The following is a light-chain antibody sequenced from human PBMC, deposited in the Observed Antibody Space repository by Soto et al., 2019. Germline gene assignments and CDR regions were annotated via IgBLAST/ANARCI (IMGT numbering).Light chain of an antibody. CDR1: QSVSSY. J-gene: IGKJ5*01. CDR3: QQRSNWPPT. V-gene: IGKV3-11*01. CDR2: DAS. Sequence: EIVLTQSPATLSLSPGERATLSCRASQSVSSYLSCYQQKPGQAPRLLLYDASNRATGIPARFSGSGSGTDFTLTISSLEPEDFAVYYCQQRSNWPPTFGQGTRLEIK.